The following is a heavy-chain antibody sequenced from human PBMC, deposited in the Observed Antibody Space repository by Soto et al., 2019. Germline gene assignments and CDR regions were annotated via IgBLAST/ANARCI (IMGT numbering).Heavy chain of an antibody. J-gene: IGHJ4*02. V-gene: IGHV1-18*01. CDR1: GYTFTSYG. Sequence: ASVKVSCKASGYTFTSYGISWVRQAPGQGLEWMGWISAYNGNTNYAQKLQGRVTMTTDTSTSTAYMELRSLRSDDTAVYYCVFIDYGDYVGVIDYWGQGTLVTVSS. CDR3: VFIDYGDYVGVIDY. CDR2: ISAYNGNT. D-gene: IGHD4-17*01.